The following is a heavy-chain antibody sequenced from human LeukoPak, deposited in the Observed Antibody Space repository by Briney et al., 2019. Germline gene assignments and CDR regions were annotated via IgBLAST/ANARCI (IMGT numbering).Heavy chain of an antibody. V-gene: IGHV4-59*08. J-gene: IGHJ4*02. CDR2: IYYSGST. D-gene: IGHD3-22*01. CDR1: GGSISSYY. CDR3: VYDSSGYYYNFDY. Sequence: SETLSLTCTVSGGSISSYYWSWTRQPPGKGLEWIGYIYYSGSTNYNPSLKSRVTISVDTSKNHLSLKLTSVTAADTAMYYCVYDSSGYYYNFDYWGQGILVTVSS.